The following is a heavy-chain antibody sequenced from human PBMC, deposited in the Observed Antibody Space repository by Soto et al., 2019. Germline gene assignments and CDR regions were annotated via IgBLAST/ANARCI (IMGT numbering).Heavy chain of an antibody. J-gene: IGHJ4*02. CDR2: VYKSVTT. D-gene: IGHD3-22*01. CDR1: GDSIRGSPHH. CDR3: ARHYYDSSGYWGY. Sequence: QVQLQESGPGLVKPSETLSLTCSVSGDSIRGSPHHWGWIRQPPGKGLEWIGRVYKSVTTYYNPSLKSRVTVSADTSKNQFSLKLSSLTAADTAVYYCARHYYDSSGYWGYWGRGTLVSVSS. V-gene: IGHV4-39*01.